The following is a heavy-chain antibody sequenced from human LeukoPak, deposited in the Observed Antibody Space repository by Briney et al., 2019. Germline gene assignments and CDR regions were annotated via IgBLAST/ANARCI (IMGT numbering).Heavy chain of an antibody. Sequence: KASETLSLTCTVSGGSISSGGYYWSWIRQHPGKGLEWIGYIYYSGSTYYNPSLKSRVTISVDTSKNQFSLKLSSVTAADTAVYYCARGDTARAHFDYWGQGTLVTVSS. CDR1: GGSISSGGYY. D-gene: IGHD5-18*01. CDR3: ARGDTARAHFDY. V-gene: IGHV4-31*03. J-gene: IGHJ4*02. CDR2: IYYSGST.